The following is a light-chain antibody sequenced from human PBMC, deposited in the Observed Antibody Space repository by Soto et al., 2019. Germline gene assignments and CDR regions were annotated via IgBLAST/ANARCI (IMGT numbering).Light chain of an antibody. CDR3: SSYPSTNTVL. J-gene: IGLJ2*01. CDR2: DVS. Sequence: QSALTQPASVSGSPGQSITISCTGTSSDVDDYNYVSWYQQHPGKAPKLIISDVSTRPSGVFSRFSGSKSDTTASLTISGLQAEDEADYYCSSYPSTNTVLFGGGTKLTVL. V-gene: IGLV2-14*03. CDR1: SSDVDDYNY.